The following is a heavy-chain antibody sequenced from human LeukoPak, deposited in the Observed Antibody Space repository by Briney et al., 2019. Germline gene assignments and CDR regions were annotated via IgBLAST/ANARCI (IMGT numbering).Heavy chain of an antibody. D-gene: IGHD3-10*01. Sequence: SETLSLTCTVSXGSISSGGYYWGWVRQPPGEGLEWIASINYSGTTFYNPSLKSRVTISVDTSENQFSLKLSSVTAADTALYYCARRRSGKNWFDPWGQGTLVTVSS. CDR3: ARRRSGKNWFDP. V-gene: IGHV4-39*01. CDR2: INYSGTT. J-gene: IGHJ5*02. CDR1: XGSISSGGYY.